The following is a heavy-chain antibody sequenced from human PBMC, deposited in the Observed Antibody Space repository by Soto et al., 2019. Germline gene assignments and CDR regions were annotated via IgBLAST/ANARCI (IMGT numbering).Heavy chain of an antibody. CDR1: GFTFGDYA. D-gene: IGHD3-22*01. CDR3: TRAPRFYDSSGYYLLSDY. CDR2: IRSKAYGGTT. Sequence: GSLRLSCTASGFTFGDYAMSWFRQAPGKGLEWVGFIRSKAYGGTTEYAASVKGRFTISRDDSKSIAYLQMNSLKTEDTAVYYCTRAPRFYDSSGYYLLSDYWGQGTLVTVSS. V-gene: IGHV3-49*03. J-gene: IGHJ4*02.